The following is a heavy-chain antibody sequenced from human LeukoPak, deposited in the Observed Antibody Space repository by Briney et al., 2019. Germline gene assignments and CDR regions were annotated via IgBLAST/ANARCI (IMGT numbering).Heavy chain of an antibody. CDR3: ALRITGTNRWYYYCYMGV. V-gene: IGHV1-18*01. CDR1: GYSFTTYD. D-gene: IGHD1-7*01. CDR2: ISANNGNT. Sequence: GASVKVSCEASGYSFTTYDITWVRQAPGQGLDWMGWISANNGNTSYVQKFQGRLTMTTDMSTRTAYMELRSLRSDDTAVYYCALRITGTNRWYYYCYMGVWGKGTTVTVSS. J-gene: IGHJ6*03.